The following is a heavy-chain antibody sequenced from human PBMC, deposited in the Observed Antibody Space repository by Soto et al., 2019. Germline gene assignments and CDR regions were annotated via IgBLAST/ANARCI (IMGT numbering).Heavy chain of an antibody. CDR2: IYYSGST. Sequence: SETLSLTCTVSGGSISSVGYYWSWILQHPGKGLEWIGYIYYSGSTDDNPSLKSRVSISVDTSKNQFSLKLSSVTAADPAVYYCARLGAPPKSLDLRGTGTLVTVSS. V-gene: IGHV4-31*03. CDR1: GGSISSVGYY. D-gene: IGHD7-27*01. J-gene: IGHJ2*01. CDR3: ARLGAPPKSLDL.